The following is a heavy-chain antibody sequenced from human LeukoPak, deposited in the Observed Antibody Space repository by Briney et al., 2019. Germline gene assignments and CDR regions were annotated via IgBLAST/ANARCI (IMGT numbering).Heavy chain of an antibody. CDR1: GGSFSGYY. V-gene: IGHV4-34*01. CDR3: ARGGGYSSFGY. Sequence: SETLSLTCAVYGGSFSGYYWSWIRQPPGKGLEWIGEINHSGSTNYNPSLKSRVTISVDTSKNQFSLRLSSVTAADTAVYYCARGGGYSSFGYWGQGTLVTVSS. CDR2: INHSGST. D-gene: IGHD5-18*01. J-gene: IGHJ4*02.